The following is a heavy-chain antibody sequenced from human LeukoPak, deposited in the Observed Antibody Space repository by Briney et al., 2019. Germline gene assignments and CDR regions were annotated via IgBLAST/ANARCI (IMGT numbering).Heavy chain of an antibody. Sequence: SSVKVSCKASGGTFSSYAISWVRQAPGQGLEWMGGIIPIFGTANYAQKFQGRVTITADESTSTAYMELSSLRSEDTDVYYCARDRRVGTFLGSAYYFDNWGQGALVTVSS. CDR3: ARDRRVGTFLGSAYYFDN. CDR2: IIPIFGTA. J-gene: IGHJ4*01. D-gene: IGHD3-3*02. V-gene: IGHV1-69*01. CDR1: GGTFSSYA.